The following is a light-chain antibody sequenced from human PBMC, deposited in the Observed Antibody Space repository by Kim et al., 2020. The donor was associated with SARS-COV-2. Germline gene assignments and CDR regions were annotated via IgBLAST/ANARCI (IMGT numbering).Light chain of an antibody. CDR2: GAS. Sequence: DIQMTQTPSSLAASVGDTVIITCRASQTVRNDLSWYQQIPGKAPNRLIHGASSLQSGVPSRFSGSGSGTEFTLTISSLQPEDFATYYCLQYNSYPYTFGQGTKLDI. CDR1: QTVRND. CDR3: LQYNSYPYT. J-gene: IGKJ2*01. V-gene: IGKV1-17*01.